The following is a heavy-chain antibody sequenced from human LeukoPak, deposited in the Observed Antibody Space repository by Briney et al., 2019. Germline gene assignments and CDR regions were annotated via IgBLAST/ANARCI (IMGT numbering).Heavy chain of an antibody. CDR2: ISWNSGSI. CDR3: AKDIAAAGNFDY. Sequence: GGSLRLSCAASGFTFDDYAMHWVRQAPGKGLEWVSGISWNSGSIGYADSVKGRFTISRDNAKNSLYLQMNSLRAEDTALYYCAKDIAAAGNFDYWGRGTLVTVSS. D-gene: IGHD6-13*01. CDR1: GFTFDDYA. V-gene: IGHV3-9*01. J-gene: IGHJ4*02.